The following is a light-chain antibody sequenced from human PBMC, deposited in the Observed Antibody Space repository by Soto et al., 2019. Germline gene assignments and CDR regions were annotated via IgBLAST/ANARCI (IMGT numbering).Light chain of an antibody. J-gene: IGKJ3*01. CDR2: GAS. CDR3: QQYGSSPT. Sequence: EVVMTQSPATLSVSPGERATLSCGASQSVRSYLAWYQQKPGQAPRLLIHGASTRAPGIPARFSGSGSGTDFTLTISSLQSEDFAVYYCQQYGSSPTFGPGTKVEIK. V-gene: IGKV3-15*01. CDR1: QSVRSY.